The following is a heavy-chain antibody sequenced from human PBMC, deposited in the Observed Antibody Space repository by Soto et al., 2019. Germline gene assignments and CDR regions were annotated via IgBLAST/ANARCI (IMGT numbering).Heavy chain of an antibody. CDR2: IFYSESA. CDR1: GGSISTFD. V-gene: IGHV4-59*08. D-gene: IGHD5-12*01. CDR3: ARRGYSGYHYFDY. J-gene: IGHJ4*02. Sequence: SETLSLTCSVSGGSISTFDWSWIRQPPGKGPEWIGYIFYSESANYNPSLKTRVTISVDTSKNQFSLKLNSVTAADTAIYYCARRGYSGYHYFDYWGQGTLVTVSS.